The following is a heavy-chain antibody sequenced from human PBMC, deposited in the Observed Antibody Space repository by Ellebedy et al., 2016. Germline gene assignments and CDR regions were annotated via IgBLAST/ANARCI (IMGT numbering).Heavy chain of an antibody. CDR2: INPNSGGT. J-gene: IGHJ4*02. CDR3: GRAERDSSGWRCDY. V-gene: IGHV1-2*02. CDR1: GYTFTGYY. Sequence: ASVKVSCXASGYTFTGYYMHWVRQAPGQGLEWMGWINPNSGGTNYAQKFQGRVTMTRDTSISTAYMELSRLRSDDTAVYYCGRAERDSSGWRCDYWGQGTLVTVSS. D-gene: IGHD6-19*01.